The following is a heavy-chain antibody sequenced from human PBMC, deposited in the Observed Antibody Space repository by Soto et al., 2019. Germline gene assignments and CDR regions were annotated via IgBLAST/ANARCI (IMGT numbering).Heavy chain of an antibody. Sequence: QVQLVESGGGVVQPGRSLRLSCAASGFTFSNYCMHWVRQAPGKGLEWVALISYDGSNKYYADSVKGRFTISRDNSKNTLYLQINSLRAEDTAVYYCAKTAYSSSCLYSWGQGTLVNVSS. CDR1: GFTFSNYC. J-gene: IGHJ5*02. D-gene: IGHD6-6*01. V-gene: IGHV3-30*18. CDR3: AKTAYSSSCLYS. CDR2: ISYDGSNK.